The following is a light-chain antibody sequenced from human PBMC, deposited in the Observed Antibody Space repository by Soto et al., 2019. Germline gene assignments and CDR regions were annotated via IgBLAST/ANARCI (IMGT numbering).Light chain of an antibody. Sequence: EIVMTQSPATLSVSPGERATHSCRASQSISSDLAWYQQKPGQAPRLLIYGASTRATGIQARFSGSGSGTEFTLTISSLQSEDFAVYYCQHYNNWPPWTFGQGTKVEIK. CDR1: QSISSD. CDR3: QHYNNWPPWT. CDR2: GAS. V-gene: IGKV3-15*01. J-gene: IGKJ1*01.